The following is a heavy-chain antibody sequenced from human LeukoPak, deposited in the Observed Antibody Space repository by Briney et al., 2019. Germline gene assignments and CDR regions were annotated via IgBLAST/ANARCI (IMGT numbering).Heavy chain of an antibody. CDR2: IYHSGST. CDR1: GGSISSGGYY. J-gene: IGHJ4*02. Sequence: PSETLSLTCTVSGGSISSGGYYWSWIRQPPGKGLEWIGYIYHSGSTYYNPSLKSRVTISVDRSKNQFSLKLSSVTAADTAVYYCARVGLGLDAYYFDYWGQGTLVTVSS. D-gene: IGHD3-16*01. CDR3: ARVGLGLDAYYFDY. V-gene: IGHV4-30-2*01.